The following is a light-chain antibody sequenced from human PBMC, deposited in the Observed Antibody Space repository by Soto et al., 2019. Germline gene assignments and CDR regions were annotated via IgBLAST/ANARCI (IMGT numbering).Light chain of an antibody. CDR3: QQYGRSPWT. V-gene: IGKV3-20*01. CDR1: QSISRTY. J-gene: IGKJ1*01. CDR2: GVS. Sequence: EIVLTQSPGTLSLSPGERATLSCRASQSISRTYLAWYQQKPGQAPRLLIYGVSSRATGIPDRFSGSGSGTDFTLTISRLEPEDFAVYYCQQYGRSPWTFGQGTKVEIK.